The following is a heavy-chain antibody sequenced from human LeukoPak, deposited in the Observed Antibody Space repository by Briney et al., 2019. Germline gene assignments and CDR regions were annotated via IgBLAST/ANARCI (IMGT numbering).Heavy chain of an antibody. Sequence: GGSLRLSCAASGFTVSSNYMSWVRQAPVKGLEWVSVIYSGGSTYYADSVKGRFTISRDNSKNTLYLQMNSLRAEDTAVYYCARRGSSSTPYYYYGMDVWGQGTTVTVSS. CDR3: ARRGSSSTPYYYYGMDV. CDR2: IYSGGST. J-gene: IGHJ6*02. V-gene: IGHV3-66*04. CDR1: GFTVSSNY. D-gene: IGHD6-6*01.